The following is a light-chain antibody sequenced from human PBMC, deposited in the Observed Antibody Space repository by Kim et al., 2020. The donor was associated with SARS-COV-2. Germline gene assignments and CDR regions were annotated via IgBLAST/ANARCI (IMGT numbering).Light chain of an antibody. V-gene: IGLV6-57*01. Sequence: NFMLTQPHSVSESPGKTVTISCTRSSGSIASNYVQWYQQRPGSSPTTVIYEDNQRPSGVPDRLSGSIDSSSNSASLTISGLKTEDEADYYCQSYDSSNPVFGGGTELTVL. CDR3: QSYDSSNPV. J-gene: IGLJ3*02. CDR2: EDN. CDR1: SGSIASNY.